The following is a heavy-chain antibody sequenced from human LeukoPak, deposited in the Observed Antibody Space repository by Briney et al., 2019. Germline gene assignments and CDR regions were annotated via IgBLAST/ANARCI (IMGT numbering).Heavy chain of an antibody. CDR1: GFPFNSYW. D-gene: IGHD6-19*01. CDR3: AKGGGQWLVQNWFDP. Sequence: GGSLRLSCVASGFPFNSYWMSWVRQAPGKGLEWVANIKQDGSAKNYVDSVKGRFTISRDNAKNLLYLQMNSLRAEDTAVYYCAKGGGQWLVQNWFDPWGQGTLVTVSS. J-gene: IGHJ5*02. V-gene: IGHV3-7*03. CDR2: IKQDGSAK.